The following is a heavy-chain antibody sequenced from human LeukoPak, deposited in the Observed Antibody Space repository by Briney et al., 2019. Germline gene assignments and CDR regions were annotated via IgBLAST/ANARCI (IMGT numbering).Heavy chain of an antibody. V-gene: IGHV4-34*01. J-gene: IGHJ4*02. Sequence: SETLSLTCAVYGGSFSGYYWSWIRQPPGKGLEWIGEINHSGSTNYNPSLKSRVTISADTSKNQFSLKLSSVTAADTAVYYCARWLDPYYFDYWGQGTLVTVSS. CDR1: GGSFSGYY. CDR2: INHSGST. D-gene: IGHD3-22*01. CDR3: ARWLDPYYFDY.